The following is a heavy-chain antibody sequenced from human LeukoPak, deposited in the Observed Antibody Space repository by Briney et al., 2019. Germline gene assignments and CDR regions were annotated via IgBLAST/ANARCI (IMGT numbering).Heavy chain of an antibody. CDR3: ARYFASGSYYKLPH. D-gene: IGHD3-10*01. J-gene: IGHJ1*01. CDR1: GFTFSSYA. V-gene: IGHV3-23*01. CDR2: ISGSGAYT. Sequence: GGSLRLSCAASGFTFSSYAMTWVRQAPGKGLEWVSTISGSGAYTYYADSVKGRFTISRDNSKNTLYLQMNSLRAEDTAVYYCARYFASGSYYKLPHWGQGTLVTVSS.